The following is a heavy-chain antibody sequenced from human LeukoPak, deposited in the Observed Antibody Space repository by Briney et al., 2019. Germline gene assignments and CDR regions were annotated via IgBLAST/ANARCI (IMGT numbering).Heavy chain of an antibody. D-gene: IGHD3-10*01. V-gene: IGHV3-66*01. Sequence: GGSLRLSCAASGFTVSSNYMSWVRQAPGKGLEWVSVIYSGGSTYYADSVKGRFTISRDNSKNPLYLQMNSLRAEDTAVYYCARVPRRRGFGELLQAGYYFDYWGQGTLVTVSS. J-gene: IGHJ4*02. CDR3: ARVPRRRGFGELLQAGYYFDY. CDR1: GFTVSSNY. CDR2: IYSGGST.